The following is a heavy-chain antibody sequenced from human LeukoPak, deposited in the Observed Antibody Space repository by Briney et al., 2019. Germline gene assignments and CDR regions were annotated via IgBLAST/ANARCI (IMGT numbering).Heavy chain of an antibody. CDR2: IYTSGST. CDR3: ARDEYQAYYYYYMDV. V-gene: IGHV4-61*02. CDR1: GGSISSGSYY. D-gene: IGHD2-2*01. J-gene: IGHJ6*03. Sequence: PSETLSLTCTVSGGSISSGSYYWSWIRQPAGKGLEWIGRIYTSGSTNYNPSLKSRVTMSVDMSKNQFSLKLSSVTAADTAVYYCARDEYQAYYYYYMDVWGKGTTVTVSS.